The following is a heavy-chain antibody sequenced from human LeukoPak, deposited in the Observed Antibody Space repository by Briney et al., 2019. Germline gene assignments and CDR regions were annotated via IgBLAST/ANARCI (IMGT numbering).Heavy chain of an antibody. V-gene: IGHV3-33*01. D-gene: IGHD5-18*01. Sequence: PGRSLRLSCAASGFTFSSYGMHWVRQAPGKGLEWVAVRWYDGSNKYYADSVKGRFTISRDNSKNTLYLQMNSLRAEDTAVYYCARDQGIQLWLRYYYGMDVWGQGTTVTVYS. J-gene: IGHJ6*02. CDR2: RWYDGSNK. CDR3: ARDQGIQLWLRYYYGMDV. CDR1: GFTFSSYG.